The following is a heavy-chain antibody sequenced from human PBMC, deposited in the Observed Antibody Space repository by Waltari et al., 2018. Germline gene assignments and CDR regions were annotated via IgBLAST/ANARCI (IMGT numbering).Heavy chain of an antibody. D-gene: IGHD3-16*01. Sequence: EVQLLESGGGLVQPGGSLRLSCAASGFTFSSYAMSWVRPAPGKGLEWVSVIYSGGSSTYYADSVKGRFTISRDNSKNTLYLQMNSRRAEDTAVYYCAKPVGGGTNAFDIWGQGTMVTVSS. CDR3: AKPVGGGTNAFDI. J-gene: IGHJ3*02. V-gene: IGHV3-23*03. CDR2: IYSGGSST. CDR1: GFTFSSYA.